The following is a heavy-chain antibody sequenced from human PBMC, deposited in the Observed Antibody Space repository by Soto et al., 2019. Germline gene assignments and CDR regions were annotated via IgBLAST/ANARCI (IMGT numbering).Heavy chain of an antibody. CDR2: MNANSGNT. D-gene: IGHD6-13*01. J-gene: IGHJ4*02. Sequence: QVQLVQSGAEVKKPGASVKVSCKASGYTFTSYDINWVRQAPGQGLEWMGWMNANSGNTGYAQKVQGRVTMTRNTAIITAYRERSSQRSEDSSVYYCARGAAGDYWGQGTLVTVSS. CDR1: GYTFTSYD. V-gene: IGHV1-8*01. CDR3: ARGAAGDY.